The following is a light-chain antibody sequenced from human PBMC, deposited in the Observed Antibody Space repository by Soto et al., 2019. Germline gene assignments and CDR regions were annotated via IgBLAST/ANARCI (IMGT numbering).Light chain of an antibody. V-gene: IGKV2-30*01. CDR2: KVS. J-gene: IGKJ2*01. CDR1: QSLVYSNGVTY. CDR3: MQGTHWPYT. Sequence: DVVMTQSPLSLAVTLGQPASISCRSSQSLVYSNGVTYLNWFQEMPGQSPRRLIHKVSNRDSGVPDRFSGSASGTDFTLKISRVEAEEVGVYYCMQGTHWPYTFGQGTKLEIK.